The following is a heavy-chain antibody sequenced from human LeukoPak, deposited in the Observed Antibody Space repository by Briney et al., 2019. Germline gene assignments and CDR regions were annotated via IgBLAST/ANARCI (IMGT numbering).Heavy chain of an antibody. D-gene: IGHD2-21*02. CDR1: GFTFSSYA. Sequence: GGSLRLSCAASGFTFSSYAMHWVRQAPGKGLEWVAVIPYDGSNKYYADSVKGRFTISRDNFKNTLYLQMNSLRAEDTAVYYCARDQGDIVVVTAMALDYWGQGTLVTVSS. CDR2: IPYDGSNK. J-gene: IGHJ4*02. V-gene: IGHV3-30-3*01. CDR3: ARDQGDIVVVTAMALDY.